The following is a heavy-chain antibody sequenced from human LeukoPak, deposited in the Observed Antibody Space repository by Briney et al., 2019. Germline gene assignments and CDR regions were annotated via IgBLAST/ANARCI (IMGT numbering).Heavy chain of an antibody. CDR2: INHSGST. Sequence: PSGTPSLTRAVYGGGLRGFYRGWVRQPPREGGGGVGGINHSGSTNYNPSLKSRVTISVDTSKNQFSLKLSSVTAADTAVYYCASGPYDILTGARPANDYWGQGTLVTVSS. J-gene: IGHJ4*02. CDR1: GGGLRGFY. CDR3: ASGPYDILTGARPANDY. D-gene: IGHD3-9*01. V-gene: IGHV4-34*01.